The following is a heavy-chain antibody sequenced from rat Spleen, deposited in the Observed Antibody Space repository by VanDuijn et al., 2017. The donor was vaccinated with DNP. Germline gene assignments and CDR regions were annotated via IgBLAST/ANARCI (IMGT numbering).Heavy chain of an antibody. J-gene: IGHJ3*01. D-gene: IGHD1-1*01. CDR1: GFSFSDYY. CDR2: IRYDGGST. CDR3: AIYFYSGDNWFAY. V-gene: IGHV5-20*01. Sequence: EVLLVESGGNLVQSGRSLKLSCAASGFSFSDYYMAWVRQAPTKGLEWVAYIRYDGGSTYYGDSVKGRFTISRDNARSILYLQMNSLRSEDTATYYCAIYFYSGDNWFAYWGQGTLVTVSS.